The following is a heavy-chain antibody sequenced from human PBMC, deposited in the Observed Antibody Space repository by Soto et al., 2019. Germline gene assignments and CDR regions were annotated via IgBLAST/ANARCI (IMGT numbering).Heavy chain of an antibody. J-gene: IGHJ4*01. V-gene: IGHV3-48*02. CDR3: ARVSKTGEDDY. Sequence: VQLVESGGGLVQPGGSLRLSCSVSGFTFSDYGVNWVRQAPGKGLEWISYISSGSDTIYYAESVQGRFTISRDDAKNSLFLQMNNLRNEDTAVYYCARVSKTGEDDYWGHGTLVTVSS. D-gene: IGHD3-10*01. CDR1: GFTFSDYG. CDR2: ISSGSDTI.